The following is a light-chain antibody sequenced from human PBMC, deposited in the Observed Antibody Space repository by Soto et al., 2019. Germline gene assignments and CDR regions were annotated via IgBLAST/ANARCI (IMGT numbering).Light chain of an antibody. J-gene: IGKJ4*01. CDR3: QQYGGSPPKLT. V-gene: IGKV3-20*01. Sequence: EVVLTQSPGTLSLPPGERATLSCRASQSVRSSYLAWYQQKPDQAPRLLIYGASSRATGIPDRFSGSGSETDFTLIISRLEPEDSAVYYCQQYGGSPPKLTFGGGTKVEIK. CDR2: GAS. CDR1: QSVRSSY.